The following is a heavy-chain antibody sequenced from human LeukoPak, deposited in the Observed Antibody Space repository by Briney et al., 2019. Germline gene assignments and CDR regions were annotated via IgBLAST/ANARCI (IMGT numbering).Heavy chain of an antibody. CDR2: INHSGST. D-gene: IGHD2-21*01. V-gene: IGHV4-34*01. CDR3: AREYGDLDY. CDR1: GGSFGGYY. J-gene: IGHJ4*02. Sequence: PSETLSLTCAVYGGSFGGYYWSWIRQPPGKGLEWIGEINHSGSTNYNPSLKSRVTISVDTSKNQFSLKLRSVTAADTAVYYCAREYGDLDYWGQGTLVTVSS.